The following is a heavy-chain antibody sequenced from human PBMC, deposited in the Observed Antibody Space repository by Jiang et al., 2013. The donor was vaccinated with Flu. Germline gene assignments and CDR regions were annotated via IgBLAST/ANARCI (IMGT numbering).Heavy chain of an antibody. Sequence: PPGKGLEWIGSIYYSGGTYYNPSLSSRVTISVDTSKNQFSLKLSSVTAADTAVYYCARDGYSPTNHYYYGMDVWGKGTTVTVSS. V-gene: IGHV4-38-2*02. D-gene: IGHD5-18*01. J-gene: IGHJ6*04. CDR3: ARDGYSPTNHYYYGMDV. CDR2: IYYSGGT.